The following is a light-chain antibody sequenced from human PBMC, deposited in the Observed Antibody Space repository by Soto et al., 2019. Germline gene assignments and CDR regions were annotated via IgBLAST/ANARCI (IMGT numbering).Light chain of an antibody. CDR3: QQYDNLPT. V-gene: IGKV1-33*01. CDR2: DAS. Sequence: DIQMTQSPSSLSASVGDRVTITCQASQDISNYLNWYQQKPGKAPKLLIYDASNLETGAPSRFSGSGSGTDFTFTISRLQPEDIATYYCQQYDNLPTFGQGTRLEIK. CDR1: QDISNY. J-gene: IGKJ5*01.